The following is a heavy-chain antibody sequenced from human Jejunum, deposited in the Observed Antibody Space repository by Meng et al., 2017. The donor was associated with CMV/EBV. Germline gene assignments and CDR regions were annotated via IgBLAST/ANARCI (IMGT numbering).Heavy chain of an antibody. CDR2: IRNRAESYTI. J-gene: IGHJ5*02. V-gene: IGHV3-72*01. CDR3: ARDLSRGISYETGS. Sequence: FNFSDQHMDWVRQAPGKGLEWVGRIRNRAESYTIDYAASVRGRFIISRDDSKNSLYLQMNNLETEDTAVYYCARDLSRGISYETGSWGQGTLVTVSS. D-gene: IGHD3-16*01. CDR1: FNFSDQH.